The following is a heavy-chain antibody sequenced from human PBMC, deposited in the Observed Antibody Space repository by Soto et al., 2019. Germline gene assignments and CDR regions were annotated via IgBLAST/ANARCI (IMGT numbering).Heavy chain of an antibody. D-gene: IGHD6-6*01. V-gene: IGHV1-46*01. Sequence: QVQLVQSGAEAKKPGASVKVSCEASGFTFTSYYIHWVRQAPGQGLEWMGMINPSDDRPTYAQKFQGRVTMTRDKSTSTVYMDLSSLSSDDTAVYYCARDVGIDRSSSGIRETDYCGQGTQVTGAS. J-gene: IGHJ4*02. CDR3: ARDVGIDRSSSGIRETDY. CDR2: INPSDDRP. CDR1: GFTFTSYY.